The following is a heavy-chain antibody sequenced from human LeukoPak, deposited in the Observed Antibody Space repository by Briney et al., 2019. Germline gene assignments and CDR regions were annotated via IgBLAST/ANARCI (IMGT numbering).Heavy chain of an antibody. D-gene: IGHD3-10*01. J-gene: IGHJ4*02. V-gene: IGHV1-2*02. CDR2: INPNSGGT. Sequence: SVKVSCKASGYTFTGYYMHWVRQAPGQGLEWMGWINPNSGGTNYAQKFQGRVTMTRDTSISTAYMELSRLRSDDTAVYYCARVVVRGVIITSVLGYWGQGTLVTVSS. CDR3: ARVVVRGVIITSVLGY. CDR1: GYTFTGYY.